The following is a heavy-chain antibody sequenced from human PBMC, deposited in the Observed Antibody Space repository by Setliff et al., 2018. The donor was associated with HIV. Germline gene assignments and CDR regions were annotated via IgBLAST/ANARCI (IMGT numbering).Heavy chain of an antibody. Sequence: ASVKVSCKASGYTFTSYDINWVRQATGQGLEWKGWMNPNSGNTGYAQKFQGRVTMTRNTSISTAYMELSSLRSEDTAVYYCARVVAVAGTAIGYWGQGTLVTVSS. D-gene: IGHD6-19*01. CDR1: GYTFTSYD. J-gene: IGHJ4*02. V-gene: IGHV1-8*02. CDR2: MNPNSGNT. CDR3: ARVVAVAGTAIGY.